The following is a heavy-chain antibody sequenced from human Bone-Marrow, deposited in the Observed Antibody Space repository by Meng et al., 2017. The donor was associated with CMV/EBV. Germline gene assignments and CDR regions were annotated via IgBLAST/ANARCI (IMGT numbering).Heavy chain of an antibody. CDR1: GFTFSLYP. J-gene: IGHJ4*02. CDR2: VSADGVTK. D-gene: IGHD1-7*01. Sequence: GESLKISWAASGFTFSLYPMHWVRQAPGKGLEWVTIVSADGVTKYYAGSVEGRFTISRDTSRSTLYLQMDSLRHEDTAIYYCARDDFGTIDWWGQGTLVTVSS. V-gene: IGHV3-30*01. CDR3: ARDDFGTIDW.